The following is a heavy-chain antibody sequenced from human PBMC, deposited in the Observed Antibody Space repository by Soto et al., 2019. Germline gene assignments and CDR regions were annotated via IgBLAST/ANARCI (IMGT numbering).Heavy chain of an antibody. D-gene: IGHD3-16*01. J-gene: IGHJ4*02. CDR1: GYTFVSDG. CDR2: IRADNGTT. V-gene: IGHV1-18*04. Sequence: ASVKVPCTASGYTFVSDGISSGRHAPGQGLEWMGWIRADNGTTNYAQTLQSRVTMTTDTFSSTAYMELRSLRYDDTAIYYCARVGGALGDLDYWGQGTLVTVSS. CDR3: ARVGGALGDLDY.